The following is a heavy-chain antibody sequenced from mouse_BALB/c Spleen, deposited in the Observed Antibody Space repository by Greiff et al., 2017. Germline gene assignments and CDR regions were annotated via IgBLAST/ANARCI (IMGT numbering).Heavy chain of an antibody. CDR1: GFTFSSYT. CDR2: ISSGGSYT. Sequence: EVKLMESGGGLVKPGGSLKLSCAASGFTFSSYTMSWVRQTPEKRLEWVATISSGGSYTYYPDSVKGRFTISRDNAKNTLYLQMSSLKSEDTAMYYCTRDPSYDYDEDYWGQGTSVTVSS. CDR3: TRDPSYDYDEDY. J-gene: IGHJ4*01. D-gene: IGHD2-4*01. V-gene: IGHV5-6-4*01.